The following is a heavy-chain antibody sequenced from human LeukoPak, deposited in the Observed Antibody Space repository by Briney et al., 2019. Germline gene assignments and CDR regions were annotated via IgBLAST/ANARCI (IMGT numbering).Heavy chain of an antibody. J-gene: IGHJ4*02. CDR3: ARELPGPRFFDY. CDR1: GYTFTGYY. V-gene: IGHV1-2*02. Sequence: ASVKVSCKASGYTFTGYYMHWVRQAPGQGLEWMGWINPNSDGTNYAQKFQGRVTMTRDTSISTAYMELSRLRSDDTAVYYCARELPGPRFFDYWGQGTLVTVSS. CDR2: INPNSDGT.